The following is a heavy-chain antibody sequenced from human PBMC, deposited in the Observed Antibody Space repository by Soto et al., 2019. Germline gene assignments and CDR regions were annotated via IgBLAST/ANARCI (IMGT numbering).Heavy chain of an antibody. D-gene: IGHD6-13*01. CDR1: GYTFTSYA. CDR2: INAGNGNT. J-gene: IGHJ4*02. Sequence: GASVKVSCKASGYTFTSYAMHWVRQAPGQRLEWMGWINAGNGNTKYSQKFQGRVTITRDTSASTAYMELSSLRSEDTAVYYCARDNLVPAAPGIAAAYYFDYWGQGTLVTVSS. CDR3: ARDNLVPAAPGIAAAYYFDY. V-gene: IGHV1-3*01.